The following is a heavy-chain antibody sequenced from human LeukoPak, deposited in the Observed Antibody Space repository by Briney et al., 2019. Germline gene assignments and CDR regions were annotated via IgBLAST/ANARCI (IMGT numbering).Heavy chain of an antibody. CDR3: ARGDSGYDSAFDY. V-gene: IGHV3-21*01. J-gene: IGHJ4*02. Sequence: PGGSLRLSCAASGFTFSSYSMNWVRQAPGKGLEWVSSISSSSSYIYYADSVEGRFTISRDNAKNSLYLQMNSLRAEDTAGYYCARGDSGYDSAFDYWGQGTLVTVSS. CDR1: GFTFSSYS. D-gene: IGHD5-12*01. CDR2: ISSSSSYI.